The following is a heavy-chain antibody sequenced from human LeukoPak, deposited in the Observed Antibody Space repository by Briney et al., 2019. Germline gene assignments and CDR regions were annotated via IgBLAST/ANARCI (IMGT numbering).Heavy chain of an antibody. J-gene: IGHJ4*02. Sequence: GESLKISCKGSGYSFTSYWIGWVRQMPGKGLEWMGIIYPGDSDNRYSPSFQGQVTISADKSISTAYLQWSSLKASDTAMYYCARLPLTAVYSSYYFDYWGQGTLVTVSS. D-gene: IGHD2-15*01. CDR1: GYSFTSYW. CDR3: ARLPLTAVYSSYYFDY. CDR2: IYPGDSDN. V-gene: IGHV5-51*01.